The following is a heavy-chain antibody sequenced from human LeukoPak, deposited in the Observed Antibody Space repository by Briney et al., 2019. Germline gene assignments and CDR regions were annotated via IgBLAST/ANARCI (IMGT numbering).Heavy chain of an antibody. V-gene: IGHV3-11*04. Sequence: PGGSLRLSCAASGFTFSDYYMTWIRQAPGKGLEWVSSISGSGSDIHYADSVKGRFTISRDNAKNSLYLQMNSLRAEDTAVYYCARDLHELQNTYYFDYWGQGILVTVSS. J-gene: IGHJ4*02. D-gene: IGHD5-24*01. CDR1: GFTFSDYY. CDR3: ARDLHELQNTYYFDY. CDR2: ISGSGSDI.